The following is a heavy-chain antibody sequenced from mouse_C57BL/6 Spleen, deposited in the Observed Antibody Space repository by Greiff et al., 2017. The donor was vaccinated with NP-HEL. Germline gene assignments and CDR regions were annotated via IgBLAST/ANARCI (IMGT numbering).Heavy chain of an antibody. CDR2: SRNKANDYTT. D-gene: IGHD1-1*01. J-gene: IGHJ1*03. CDR1: GFTFSDFY. CDR3: ARDAAIFYGSSIWYFDV. Sequence: EVKLVESGGGLVQSGRSLRLSCATSGFTFSDFYMEWVRQAPGKGLEWIAASRNKANDYTTEYSASVKGRFIVSRDTSQSILYLQMNALRAEDTAIYYCARDAAIFYGSSIWYFDVWGTGTTVTVSS. V-gene: IGHV7-1*01.